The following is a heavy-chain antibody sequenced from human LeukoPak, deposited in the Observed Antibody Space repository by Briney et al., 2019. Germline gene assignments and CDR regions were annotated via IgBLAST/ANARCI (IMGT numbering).Heavy chain of an antibody. D-gene: IGHD4-17*01. CDR3: ARMTTVTTGTELDY. CDR2: IYYSGST. Sequence: PSETLSLTCTVFGYSISSGYYWGWIRQPPGKGLEWIGYIYYSGSTNYNPSLKSRVTISVDTSKNQFSLKLSSVTAADTAVYYCARMTTVTTGTELDYWGQGTLVTVSS. CDR1: GYSISSGYY. J-gene: IGHJ4*02. V-gene: IGHV4-38-2*02.